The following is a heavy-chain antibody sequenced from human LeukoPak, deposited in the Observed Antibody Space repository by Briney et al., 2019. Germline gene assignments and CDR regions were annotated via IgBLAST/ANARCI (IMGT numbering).Heavy chain of an antibody. J-gene: IGHJ4*02. CDR1: GGTFSSYA. CDR2: INPNSGGT. D-gene: IGHD3-10*01. Sequence: ASVKVSCKASGGTFSSYAISWVRQAPGQGLEWMGWINPNSGGTNYAQKFQGRVTMTRDTSISTAYMELSRLRSDDTAVYYCARDPGYYYGSGSYSSFDYWGQGTLVTVSS. V-gene: IGHV1-2*02. CDR3: ARDPGYYYGSGSYSSFDY.